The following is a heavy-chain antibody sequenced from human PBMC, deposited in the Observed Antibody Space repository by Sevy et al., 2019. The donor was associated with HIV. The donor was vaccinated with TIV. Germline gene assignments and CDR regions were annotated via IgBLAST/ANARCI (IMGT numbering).Heavy chain of an antibody. J-gene: IGHJ4*02. CDR2: INSDGTTT. V-gene: IGHV3-74*01. CDR1: GFTFSNHW. CDR3: ARDTSYSTSS. D-gene: IGHD2-2*01. Sequence: GESLKISCSASGFTFSNHWMHWVLQVPGKGLVWVSYINSDGTTTTYADSVKGRFTISRDNAKNTLYLQMNSLGAEDTAVYYCARDTSYSTSSWGQGTLVTVSS.